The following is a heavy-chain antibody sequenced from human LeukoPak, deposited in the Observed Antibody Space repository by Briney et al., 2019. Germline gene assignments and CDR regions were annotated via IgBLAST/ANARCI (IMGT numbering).Heavy chain of an antibody. CDR1: GFTFSDYY. CDR2: ISSSTSYT. J-gene: IGHJ4*02. V-gene: IGHV3-11*03. CDR3: AAGTAADF. D-gene: IGHD6-13*01. Sequence: GGSLRLSCAASGFTFSDYYMSWIRQAPGKALEWVSYISSSTSYTNYADSVRGRFTISRDNAKSALYLQMHSLRLEDTAVYYCAAGTAADFWGQGTLVTVSS.